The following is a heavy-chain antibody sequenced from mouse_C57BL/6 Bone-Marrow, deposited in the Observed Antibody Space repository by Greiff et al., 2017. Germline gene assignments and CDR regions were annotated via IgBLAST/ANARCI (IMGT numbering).Heavy chain of an antibody. CDR1: GYAFSSSW. Sequence: QVHVKQSGPELVKPGASVKISCKASGYAFSSSWMNWVKQRPGKGLEWIGRIYPGDGDTNYNGKFKGKATLTADKSSSTAYMQLSSLTSEDSAVYFCARSSLYYYGSSYSYWGQGTTLTVSS. J-gene: IGHJ2*01. V-gene: IGHV1-82*01. CDR3: ARSSLYYYGSSYSY. CDR2: IYPGDGDT. D-gene: IGHD1-1*01.